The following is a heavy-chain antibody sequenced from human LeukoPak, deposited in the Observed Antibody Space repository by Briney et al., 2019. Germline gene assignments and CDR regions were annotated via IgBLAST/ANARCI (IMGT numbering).Heavy chain of an antibody. CDR2: ISYDGSNK. J-gene: IGHJ4*02. D-gene: IGHD3-10*01. V-gene: IGHV3-30*19. Sequence: GGSLRLSCAASGFTFSSYGMHWVRQAPGKGLEWVAVISYDGSNKYYADSVKGRFTISRDNSKNTLYLQMNSLRAEDTAVYYCARAGRGVIDDPNFDYWGQGTLVTVSS. CDR1: GFTFSSYG. CDR3: ARAGRGVIDDPNFDY.